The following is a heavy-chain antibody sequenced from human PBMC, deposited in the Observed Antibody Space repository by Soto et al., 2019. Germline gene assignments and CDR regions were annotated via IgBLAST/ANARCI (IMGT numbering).Heavy chain of an antibody. CDR1: GGTFSSYA. Sequence: QVQLVQSGAEVKKPGSSVKVSCKASGGTFSSYAISWVRQAPGQGPEWMGGIIPIFGTANYAQKFQGRVTITADESTSTAYMELSSLRSEDTAVYYCARDDCSSTSCYPGYYYYGMDVWGQGTTVTVSS. J-gene: IGHJ6*02. CDR2: IIPIFGTA. CDR3: ARDDCSSTSCYPGYYYYGMDV. V-gene: IGHV1-69*01. D-gene: IGHD2-2*01.